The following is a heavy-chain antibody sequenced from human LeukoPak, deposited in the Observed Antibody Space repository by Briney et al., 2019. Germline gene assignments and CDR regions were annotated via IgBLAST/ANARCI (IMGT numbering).Heavy chain of an antibody. Sequence: SETLSLTCTVSGGSISSYNWAWIRQPPGKGLEWIGSIDYSGSTYYNPSLKSRVSVSVDTSKDHFSLKLSSVTAADTAVYYCARPPGIAAAWFDPWGQGTLVTVSS. CDR1: GGSISSYN. CDR2: IDYSGST. CDR3: ARPPGIAAAWFDP. D-gene: IGHD6-13*01. V-gene: IGHV4-39*02. J-gene: IGHJ5*02.